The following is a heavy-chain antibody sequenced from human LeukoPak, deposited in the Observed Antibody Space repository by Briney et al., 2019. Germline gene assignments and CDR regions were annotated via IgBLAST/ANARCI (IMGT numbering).Heavy chain of an antibody. CDR1: GYSFTSYW. D-gene: IGHD3-16*01. J-gene: IGHJ5*02. V-gene: IGHV5-51*01. Sequence: GESLKISCKGSGYSFTSYWIGWVRQMPGKGLEWMGIIYPGDSDTRYSPSFQGQVTISVDKSISTAYLQWSSLKVSDTAIYYCAIFDFLFGEIDNWFDPRGQGTQVTVSS. CDR2: IYPGDSDT. CDR3: AIFDFLFGEIDNWFDP.